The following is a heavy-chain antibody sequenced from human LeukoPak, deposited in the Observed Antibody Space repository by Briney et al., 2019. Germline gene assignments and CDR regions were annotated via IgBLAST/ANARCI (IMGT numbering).Heavy chain of an antibody. CDR3: ATDPRTTVFGTFRYYYMDV. V-gene: IGHV1-2*02. J-gene: IGHJ6*03. D-gene: IGHD3-3*01. CDR1: GYTFTDYY. CDR2: INPDSGYT. Sequence: ASVKVSCKASGYTFTDYYIHWVRQAPGQGLEWMGWINPDSGYTNYAQKFQGRVTMTRDTSINTAYMELSRLTSDDTAVYYCATDPRTTVFGTFRYYYMDVWGEGTTVAVSS.